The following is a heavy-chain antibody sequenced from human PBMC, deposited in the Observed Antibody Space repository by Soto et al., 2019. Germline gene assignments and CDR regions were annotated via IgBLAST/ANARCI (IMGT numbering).Heavy chain of an antibody. D-gene: IGHD3-9*01. V-gene: IGHV4-34*01. J-gene: IGHJ6*02. CDR3: ARGSDTLTAYSPPYGMDV. CDR2: INHSGST. CDR1: RGSFNDYY. Sequence: XATLSLNYAVYRGSFNDYYWSWIRQPPGKGLEWIGEINHSGSTNYNPSLKSRVTISVDTSKAQFSLKVNSMTAADTAVYYCARGSDTLTAYSPPYGMDVWGQGTTVTVSS.